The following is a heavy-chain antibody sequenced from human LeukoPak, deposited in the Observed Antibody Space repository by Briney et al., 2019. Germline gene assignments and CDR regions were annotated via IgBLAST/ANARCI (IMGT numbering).Heavy chain of an antibody. Sequence: SETLSLTCTVSGGSISNYYWSWIRQPAGKGLEWIGHIYTSGSTNYNPSLKSRVTMSVDTSKHQFSLKLTSVTAADTAVYYCARDKAGTVNCFDPWGQGTLVTVSS. D-gene: IGHD6-19*01. CDR3: ARDKAGTVNCFDP. CDR2: IYTSGST. CDR1: GGSISNYY. J-gene: IGHJ5*02. V-gene: IGHV4-4*07.